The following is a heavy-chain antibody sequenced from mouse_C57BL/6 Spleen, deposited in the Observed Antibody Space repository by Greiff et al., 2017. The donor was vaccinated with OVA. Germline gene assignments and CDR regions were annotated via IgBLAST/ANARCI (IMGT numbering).Heavy chain of an antibody. CDR1: GYTFTSYW. CDR3: ARPGAQAKGFAY. D-gene: IGHD3-2*02. Sequence: QVQLKQPGAELVMPGASVKLSCKASGYTFTSYWMHWVKQRPGQGLEWIGEIDPSDSYTNYNQKFKGKSTLTVDKSSSTAYMQLSSLTSEDSAVYYCARPGAQAKGFAYWGQGTLVTGSA. V-gene: IGHV1-69*01. CDR2: IDPSDSYT. J-gene: IGHJ3*01.